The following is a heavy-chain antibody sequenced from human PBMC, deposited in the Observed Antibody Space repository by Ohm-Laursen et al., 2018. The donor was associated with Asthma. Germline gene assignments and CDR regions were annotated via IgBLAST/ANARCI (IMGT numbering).Heavy chain of an antibody. CDR3: ARDHSGYDTYYYYGMDV. V-gene: IGHV3-21*04. J-gene: IGHJ6*02. Sequence: GSLRLSCAASGYTFSRYSIHWVRQIPGKGLEWVASISTASSFIYYADSVRGRFATSRDNARNSVYLQMNSLRAEDTAVYYCARDHSGYDTYYYYGMDVWGQGTTVTVSS. CDR1: GYTFSRYS. CDR2: ISTASSFI. D-gene: IGHD5-12*01.